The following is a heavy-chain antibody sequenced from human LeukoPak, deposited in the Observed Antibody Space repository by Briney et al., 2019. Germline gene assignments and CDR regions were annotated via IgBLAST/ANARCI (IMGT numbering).Heavy chain of an antibody. D-gene: IGHD6-19*01. J-gene: IGHJ4*02. V-gene: IGHV1-18*01. CDR3: ARRAYSSGWYLSDY. Sequence: GASVKVSCTASGYTFTSYGISWVRQAPGQGLEWMGWISAYNGNTNYAQKLQGRVTMTTDTSTSTAYMELRSLRSDDTAVYYCARRAYSSGWYLSDYWGQGTLVTVSS. CDR1: GYTFTSYG. CDR2: ISAYNGNT.